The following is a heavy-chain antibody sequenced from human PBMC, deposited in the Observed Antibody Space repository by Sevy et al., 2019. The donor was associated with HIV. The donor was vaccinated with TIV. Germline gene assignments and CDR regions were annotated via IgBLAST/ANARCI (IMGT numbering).Heavy chain of an antibody. Sequence: SETLSLTCAVSGGSISSSNWWSWVRQPPGKGLEWIGEIYHSGSTNYNPSLKRRVTISVDKSKNQFSLKLSSVTAADTAVYYCARRITIFGVVSVGWFDPWGQGTLVTVSS. CDR2: IYHSGST. V-gene: IGHV4-4*02. CDR1: GGSISSSNW. CDR3: ARRITIFGVVSVGWFDP. J-gene: IGHJ5*02. D-gene: IGHD3-3*01.